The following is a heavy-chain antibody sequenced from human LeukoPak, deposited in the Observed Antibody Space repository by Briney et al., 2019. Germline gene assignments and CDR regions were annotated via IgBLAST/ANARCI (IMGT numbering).Heavy chain of an antibody. Sequence: GGSLRLSCAASGFTFSSHSMNWVRQAPGKGLEWVSSISSSSSYIYYADSVKGRFTISRDNAKNSLYLQMNSLRAGDTAVYYCARGNIVATPFSYWGQGTLVTVSS. D-gene: IGHD5-12*01. CDR3: ARGNIVATPFSY. J-gene: IGHJ4*02. V-gene: IGHV3-21*01. CDR2: ISSSSSYI. CDR1: GFTFSSHS.